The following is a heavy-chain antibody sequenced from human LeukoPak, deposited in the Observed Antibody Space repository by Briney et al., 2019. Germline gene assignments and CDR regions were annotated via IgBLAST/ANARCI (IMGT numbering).Heavy chain of an antibody. CDR1: AGSISSSSYS. D-gene: IGHD5-12*01. CDR2: IYYSGST. Sequence: SETLSLTCTVSAGSISSSSYSWGWIRQPPGKGLEWIGSIYYSGSTYFNPSLKSRVTISVDTSKNQFSLKLSSVTAADTAVYYCARGRGHVDIVATPRYYYYMDVWGKGTTVTVSS. V-gene: IGHV4-39*01. J-gene: IGHJ6*03. CDR3: ARGRGHVDIVATPRYYYYMDV.